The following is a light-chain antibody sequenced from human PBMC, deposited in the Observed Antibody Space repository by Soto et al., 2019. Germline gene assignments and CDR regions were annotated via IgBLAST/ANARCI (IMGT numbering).Light chain of an antibody. Sequence: EIVMTQSPATLSVSPGKRATLSCRASQSISSNLAWYQQKPGQAPRPLIYGASTRATGIPARFSGSGSGTEFTLAISSLQSEDFAVYYCQQYDNWPRTFGQGTKVDIK. CDR2: GAS. CDR1: QSISSN. J-gene: IGKJ1*01. CDR3: QQYDNWPRT. V-gene: IGKV3-15*01.